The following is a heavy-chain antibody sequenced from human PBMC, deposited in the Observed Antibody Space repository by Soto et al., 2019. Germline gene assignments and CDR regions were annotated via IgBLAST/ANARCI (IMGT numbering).Heavy chain of an antibody. Sequence: GGSLRLSCAASGFAFYYYNMNWVRQAPGRGLEWVSSISGSGIDIHFTDSVKGRFTISRDNAKTSLYLQMDSLRPEDTAIYYCAREGVTNYTDSYFDLWGHGALVTVYS. CDR3: AREGVTNYTDSYFDL. J-gene: IGHJ4*01. D-gene: IGHD4-4*01. CDR1: GFAFYYYN. CDR2: ISGSGIDI. V-gene: IGHV3-21*01.